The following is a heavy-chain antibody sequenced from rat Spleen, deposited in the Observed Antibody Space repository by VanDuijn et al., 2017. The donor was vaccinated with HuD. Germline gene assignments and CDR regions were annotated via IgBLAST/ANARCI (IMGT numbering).Heavy chain of an antibody. V-gene: IGHV5-7*01. CDR2: IIYDGTRA. CDR1: GFTFSDYN. J-gene: IGHJ3*01. D-gene: IGHD4-6*01. Sequence: EVQLLESGGGLVQPGRSLKLSCAASGFTFSDYNMAWVRQAPKKGLEWVATIIYDGTRAHYRDSVKGRFTISRDDAKNTLYLQMNSLTSADTATYYCTRGSLGSGRLNWFVYWGQGTLVTVSS. CDR3: TRGSLGSGRLNWFVY.